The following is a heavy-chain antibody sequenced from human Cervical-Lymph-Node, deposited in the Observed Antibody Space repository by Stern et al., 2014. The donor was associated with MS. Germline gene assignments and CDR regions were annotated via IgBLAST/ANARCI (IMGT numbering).Heavy chain of an antibody. V-gene: IGHV7-4-1*02. J-gene: IGHJ4*02. D-gene: IGHD5-18*01. CDR1: GYTLTNYP. CDR3: ARDFVDTAMITRSDYLDS. CDR2: INTNTGNS. Sequence: QVQLVQSGSELKEPGASVKVSCKASGYTLTNYPMNWVRQAPGQGLEWMGWINTNTGNSTDSQGFTGRFVFSLVTSVSTAYLHISSLKAEDTAVYYCARDFVDTAMITRSDYLDSWGQGTLVTVSS.